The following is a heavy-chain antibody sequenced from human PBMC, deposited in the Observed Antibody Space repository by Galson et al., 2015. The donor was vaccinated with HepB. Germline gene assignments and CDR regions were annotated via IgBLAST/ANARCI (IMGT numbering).Heavy chain of an antibody. V-gene: IGHV2-70*11. CDR1: GFSLSTSGMC. CDR3: ARTVSSWTSYYEDY. D-gene: IGHD1-26*01. CDR2: IDWDDDK. Sequence: PALVKPTQTLTLTCTFSGFSLSTSGMCVSWIRQPPGKALEWLARIDWDDDKYYSTSLKTRLTISKDTSKDQVVLTMTNMDPVDTATYYCARTVSSWTSYYEDYWGQGTLVTVSS. J-gene: IGHJ4*02.